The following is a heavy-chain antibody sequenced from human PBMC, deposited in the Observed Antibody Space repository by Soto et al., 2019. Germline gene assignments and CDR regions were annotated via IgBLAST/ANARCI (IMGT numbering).Heavy chain of an antibody. D-gene: IGHD2-2*01. V-gene: IGHV1-8*01. CDR2: MNPNSGNT. J-gene: IGHJ6*03. CDR1: GYTFTSYD. CDR3: ARFLLSRYYYYYYMDV. Sequence: ASVKVSCKASGYTFTSYDINWVRQATGQGLEWMGWMNPNSGNTGYAQKFQGRVIMTSNTSISTAYMELSSLRSEDTAVYYCARFLLSRYYYYYYMDVWGKGTTVTVSS.